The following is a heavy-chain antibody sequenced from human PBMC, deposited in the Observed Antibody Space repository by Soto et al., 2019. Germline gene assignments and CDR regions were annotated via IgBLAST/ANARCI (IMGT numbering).Heavy chain of an antibody. D-gene: IGHD6-13*01. Sequence: QVQLVQYGAEVKKPGASVKVSCKAAGYTFTGYYMHWVRHAPGQGLEWMGWINPNSGGTNYAQKFQGRVTMTRDTSISTAYMELSRLRSEDTAVYYCARDEGRYSSSWSLYYYYGMDVWGQGTTVTVSS. J-gene: IGHJ6*02. CDR2: INPNSGGT. CDR1: GYTFTGYY. V-gene: IGHV1-2*02. CDR3: ARDEGRYSSSWSLYYYYGMDV.